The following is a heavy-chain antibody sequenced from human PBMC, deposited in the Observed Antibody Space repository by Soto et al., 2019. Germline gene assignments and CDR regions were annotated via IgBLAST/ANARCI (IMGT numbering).Heavy chain of an antibody. CDR1: GGTFSSYA. D-gene: IGHD3-10*01. CDR2: IIPIFGTA. V-gene: IGHV1-69*13. J-gene: IGHJ6*02. Sequence: GASVKVSCKASGGTFSSYAISWVRQAPGQGLEWMGGIIPIFGTANYAQKFQGRVTITADESTSTAYMELSSLRSEDTAVYYCLRGSGSYDYYYYYGMDVWGQGTTVTVSS. CDR3: LRGSGSYDYYYYYGMDV.